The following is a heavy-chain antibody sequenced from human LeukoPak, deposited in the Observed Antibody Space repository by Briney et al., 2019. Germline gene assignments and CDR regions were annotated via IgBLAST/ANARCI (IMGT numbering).Heavy chain of an antibody. CDR3: ARDPVAGKVETD. CDR1: GFTFSSYG. Sequence: GGSLRLSCAASGFTFSSYGMHWVRQAPGKGLEWVAFIRYDGSNKYYADSVKGRFTISRDNSKNTLYLQMNSLRAEDTAVYYCARDPVAGKVETDWGQGTLVTVSS. CDR2: IRYDGSNK. V-gene: IGHV3-30*02. J-gene: IGHJ4*02. D-gene: IGHD6-19*01.